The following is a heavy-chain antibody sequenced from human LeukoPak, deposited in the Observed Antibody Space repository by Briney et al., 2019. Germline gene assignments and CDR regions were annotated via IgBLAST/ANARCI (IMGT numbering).Heavy chain of an antibody. CDR2: INHSENT. Sequence: SETLSLTCAVYGGSFSGYSWSWIRRPPGKGLEWIGEINHSENTNYNPSLKSRVTISVDTSKNQFSLKLTSVTAADTAVYYCARGGKVVPAAVANWFDPWGQGTLVTVSS. CDR1: GGSFSGYS. J-gene: IGHJ5*02. CDR3: ARGGKVVPAAVANWFDP. D-gene: IGHD2-2*01. V-gene: IGHV4-34*01.